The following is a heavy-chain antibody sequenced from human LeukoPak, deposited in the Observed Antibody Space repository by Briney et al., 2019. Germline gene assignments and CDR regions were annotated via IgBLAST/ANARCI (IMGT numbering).Heavy chain of an antibody. J-gene: IGHJ4*02. CDR3: ARDGRYCSGGSCSNIDY. CDR1: GGTFSSYA. CDR2: IIPILGIA. Sequence: SVKVSCKASGGTFSSYAISWVRQAPGQGLEWMGRIIPILGIANYAQKFQGRVTITADKSTSTAYMELSSLRSEDTAVYYCARDGRYCSGGSCSNIDYWGQGTLVTVSS. D-gene: IGHD2-15*01. V-gene: IGHV1-69*04.